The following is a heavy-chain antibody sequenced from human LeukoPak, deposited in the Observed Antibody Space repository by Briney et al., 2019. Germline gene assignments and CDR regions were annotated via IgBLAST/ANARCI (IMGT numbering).Heavy chain of an antibody. Sequence: GESLKISCKASGYNFPAYWIAWVRQMPGKGLEWMGIMYPGDSDTRYSPSFQGQVTMSADKSISTAYLQWTSLKASDTAMYYCARRYGDGLTDYWGQGTLVTVSS. CDR1: GYNFPAYW. CDR2: MYPGDSDT. CDR3: ARRYGDGLTDY. J-gene: IGHJ4*02. D-gene: IGHD4-17*01. V-gene: IGHV5-51*01.